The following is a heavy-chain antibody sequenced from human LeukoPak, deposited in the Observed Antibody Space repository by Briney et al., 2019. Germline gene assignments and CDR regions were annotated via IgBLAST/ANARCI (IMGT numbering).Heavy chain of an antibody. D-gene: IGHD6-13*01. CDR3: ASASSHRIAAGGDY. J-gene: IGHJ4*02. Sequence: GGSLRLSCAASGFTFSNYWMHWVRHAPGKGLVWVSRINSDGSSKNYADSVKGRFTISRDNTKNTLYLQMNSLRAEDTAVYYCASASSHRIAAGGDYWGQGTLVTVSS. CDR1: GFTFSNYW. CDR2: INSDGSSK. V-gene: IGHV3-74*01.